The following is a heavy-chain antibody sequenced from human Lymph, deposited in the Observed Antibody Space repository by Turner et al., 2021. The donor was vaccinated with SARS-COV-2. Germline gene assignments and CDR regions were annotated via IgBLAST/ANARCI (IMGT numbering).Heavy chain of an antibody. CDR2: IYSGGST. V-gene: IGHV3-53*01. CDR3: ARDLMEVGGMDV. J-gene: IGHJ6*02. D-gene: IGHD3-3*01. Sequence: ASGFTVSYNYMTWVRQAPGKGLECVSVIYSGGSTYYADSVTGRFTISRDSSKNTLYLQMNSLRAEDTAVYYCARDLMEVGGMDVWGQGTTVTVSS. CDR1: GFTVSYNY.